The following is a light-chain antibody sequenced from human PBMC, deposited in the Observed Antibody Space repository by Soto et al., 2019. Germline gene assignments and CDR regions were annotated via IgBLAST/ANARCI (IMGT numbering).Light chain of an antibody. Sequence: QSVLTQPASVSGSPGQSITISCTGTSSDVGGYNYVSWYQQHPGKAPKLMIYDVSNRPSGVSNRFSGSKSGNTASLTISRLQAEDEADYYCSSYTSSSGDYVFGTGTKLTVL. CDR1: SSDVGGYNY. CDR3: SSYTSSSGDYV. V-gene: IGLV2-14*01. J-gene: IGLJ1*01. CDR2: DVS.